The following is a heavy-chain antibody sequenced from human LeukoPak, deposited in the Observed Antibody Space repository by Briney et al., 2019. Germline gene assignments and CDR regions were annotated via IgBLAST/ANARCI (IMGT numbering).Heavy chain of an antibody. CDR2: IKQDGSEK. Sequence: GGSLRLSCAASGFTFSSYWMSWVRQAPGKGLEWVANIKQDGSEKYYVDSVKGRFTISRDNAKNSLYLQMNSLRAEDTAVYYCARDLTFGGVIVYYYYGMDVWGQGTTVTVSS. CDR3: ARDLTFGGVIVYYYYGMDV. CDR1: GFTFSSYW. D-gene: IGHD3-16*02. V-gene: IGHV3-7*01. J-gene: IGHJ6*02.